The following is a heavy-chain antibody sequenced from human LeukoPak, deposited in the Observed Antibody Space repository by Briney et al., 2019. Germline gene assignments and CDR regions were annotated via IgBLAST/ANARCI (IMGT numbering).Heavy chain of an antibody. V-gene: IGHV3-23*01. CDR2: ISSTGGTA. Sequence: GGSLRLSCAASGFTFSSFGMSWVRQAPGKGLEWVSAISSTGGTAYYADSVKGRFTISRDNSKNTLYLQMNGLRAEDTAVYYCAKDSQVPAATLYYYYYYMDVWGKGTTVTISS. D-gene: IGHD2-2*01. J-gene: IGHJ6*03. CDR1: GFTFSSFG. CDR3: AKDSQVPAATLYYYYYYMDV.